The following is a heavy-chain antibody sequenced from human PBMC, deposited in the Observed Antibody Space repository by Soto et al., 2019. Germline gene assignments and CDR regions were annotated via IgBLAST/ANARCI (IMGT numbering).Heavy chain of an antibody. CDR3: AKVLYASESFDSEEAPYGMDV. CDR2: LWFDGSNE. Sequence: QVQLMESGGGVVHPGRSLRLSCAASGFPFSRYDMHWVRQAPGKGLEWVAVLWFDGSNEYYADSVQGRFTISRDNSKNTLYLQMDSLRAEDTAVYYCAKVLYASESFDSEEAPYGMDVWGQGTTVTVSS. V-gene: IGHV3-33*06. J-gene: IGHJ6*02. D-gene: IGHD3-10*01. CDR1: GFPFSRYD.